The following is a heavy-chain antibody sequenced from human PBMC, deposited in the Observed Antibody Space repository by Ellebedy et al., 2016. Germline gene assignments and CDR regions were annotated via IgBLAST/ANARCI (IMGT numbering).Heavy chain of an antibody. V-gene: IGHV3-74*01. CDR2: INSDGSST. CDR3: ARDGITMILVVSHFDY. CDR1: GFTFSSYW. J-gene: IGHJ4*02. Sequence: GESLKISCAASGFTFSSYWMHWVRQAPGKGLVWVSRINSDGSSTSYADSVKGRLTISRDNAKNTLYLQMNSLRAEDTAVYYCARDGITMILVVSHFDYWGQGTLVTVSS. D-gene: IGHD3-22*01.